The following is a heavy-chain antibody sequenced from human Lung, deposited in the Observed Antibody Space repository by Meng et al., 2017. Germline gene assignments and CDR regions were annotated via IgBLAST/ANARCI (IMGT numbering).Heavy chain of an antibody. CDR3: ARGTRVSCTGVICYPFDF. D-gene: IGHD2-8*02. CDR2: TAATDGGT. J-gene: IGHJ4*02. CDR1: GFTFSNYA. Sequence: EVQLLESGGGLVQPGGSLRLSCAASGFTFSNYAMSWGRQAPEKGLEWVSATAATDGGTYHAASVRGRFTISRDNSKNTLSLQMNSLRADDTAIYYCARGTRVSCTGVICYPFDFWGQGTLVTVSS. V-gene: IGHV3-23*01.